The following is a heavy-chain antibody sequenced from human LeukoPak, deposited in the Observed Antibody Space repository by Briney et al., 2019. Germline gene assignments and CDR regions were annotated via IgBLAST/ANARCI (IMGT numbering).Heavy chain of an antibody. CDR3: ARDSTDGVIPREVNPPFDY. V-gene: IGHV3-30-3*01. CDR2: ISYDGSNR. D-gene: IGHD3-16*02. Sequence: GGSLRLSCAASGFTFSNYAMHWVHQAPGKGLEWVAVISYDGSNRYYADSVKGRFTISRDNSKNTLDLQMNSLRVEDTAMYYCARDSTDGVIPREVNPPFDYWGQGTLVTVSS. J-gene: IGHJ4*02. CDR1: GFTFSNYA.